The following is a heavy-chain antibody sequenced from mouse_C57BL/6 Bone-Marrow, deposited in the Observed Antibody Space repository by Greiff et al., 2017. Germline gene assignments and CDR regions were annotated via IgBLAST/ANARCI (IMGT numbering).Heavy chain of an antibody. CDR2: IDPEDGAT. CDR3: ARSPYGSSPYWYFDV. D-gene: IGHD1-1*01. Sequence: EVKLVESGAELVKPGASVKLSCTASGFNIKDYYMHWVKQRTEQGLEWIGRIDPEDGATKYAPKFQGKATITADTSSNTAYLQLSSLTSEDTAVYDCARSPYGSSPYWYFDVWGTGTTVTVSS. CDR1: GFNIKDYY. J-gene: IGHJ1*03. V-gene: IGHV14-2*01.